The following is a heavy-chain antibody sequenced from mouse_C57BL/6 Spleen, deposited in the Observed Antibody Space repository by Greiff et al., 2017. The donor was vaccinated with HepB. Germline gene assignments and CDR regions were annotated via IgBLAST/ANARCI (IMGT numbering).Heavy chain of an antibody. Sequence: EVQLQQSGPELVKPGASVKISCKASGYTFTDYYMNWVKQSHGKSLEWIGDINPNNGGTSYNQKFKGKATLTVDKSSSTAYMELRSLTSEDSAVYYCARDYGYGHWGQGTTLTVSS. J-gene: IGHJ2*01. CDR2: INPNNGGT. V-gene: IGHV1-26*01. D-gene: IGHD2-2*01. CDR1: GYTFTDYY. CDR3: ARDYGYGH.